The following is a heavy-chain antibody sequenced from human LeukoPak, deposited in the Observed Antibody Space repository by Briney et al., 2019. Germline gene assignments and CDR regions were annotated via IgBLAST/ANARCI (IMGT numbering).Heavy chain of an antibody. V-gene: IGHV4-4*07. CDR3: ARGQAGSGWSTVEYFDY. CDR1: GGSISSYY. J-gene: IGHJ4*02. D-gene: IGHD6-19*01. CDR2: IYTSGST. Sequence: KPSETLSLTCTVSGGSISSYYWSWIRQPAGKGLEWIGRIYTSGSTNYNPSLKSRVTMSVDTSKNQFSLKLSSVTAADTAVYYCARGQAGSGWSTVEYFDYWGQGTLVTVSS.